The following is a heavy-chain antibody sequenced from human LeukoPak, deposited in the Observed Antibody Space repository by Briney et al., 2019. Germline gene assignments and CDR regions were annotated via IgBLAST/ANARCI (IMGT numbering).Heavy chain of an antibody. V-gene: IGHV3-48*02. CDR1: GFTFSSYT. Sequence: GGSLRLSCAASGFTFSSYTMNWVRQAPGKGLEWVSYISSSSSTIYYADSVKGRFTISRDNAKNSLYLQMNSLRDEDTAVYYCARWSPQSYGKYYLDSWGQGTLVTVSS. D-gene: IGHD1-26*01. CDR2: ISSSSSTI. J-gene: IGHJ4*02. CDR3: ARWSPQSYGKYYLDS.